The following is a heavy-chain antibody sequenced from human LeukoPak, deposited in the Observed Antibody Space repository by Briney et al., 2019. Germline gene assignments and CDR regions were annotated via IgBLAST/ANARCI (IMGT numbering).Heavy chain of an antibody. D-gene: IGHD3-10*01. J-gene: IGHJ5*02. CDR1: GFTFSSYA. V-gene: IGHV3-23*01. CDR2: ISGSGGST. CDR3: ARPGSGLLDP. Sequence: GGSLRLSCAASGFTFSSYAMSWVRQAPGKGLEWVSAISGSGGSTYYADSVEGRFTISRDNSKNTLYLQMNSLRAEDTAVYYCARPGSGLLDPWGQGTLVTVSS.